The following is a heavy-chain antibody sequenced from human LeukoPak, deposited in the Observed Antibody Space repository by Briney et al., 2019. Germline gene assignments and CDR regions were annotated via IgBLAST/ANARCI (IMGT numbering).Heavy chain of an antibody. CDR2: IYTSGST. D-gene: IGHD2-15*01. Sequence: PSETLSLTCTVSGGSLSSYYWSWIRQPAGKGLEWIGRIYTSGSTNYNPSLKSRVTMSVDTSKNQFSLKLSSVTAADTAVYYCARSLPRAVVVVAATLDTDAFDIWGQGTMVTVSS. CDR1: GGSLSSYY. J-gene: IGHJ3*02. CDR3: ARSLPRAVVVVAATLDTDAFDI. V-gene: IGHV4-4*07.